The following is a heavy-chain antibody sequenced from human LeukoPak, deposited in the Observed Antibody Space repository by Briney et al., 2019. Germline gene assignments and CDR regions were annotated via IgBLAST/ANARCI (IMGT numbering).Heavy chain of an antibody. Sequence: GGSLRLSCAASGFTFSSCAMNWVRQAPGKGLEWVSGISGSGGITHYADSVRGRFTISRDNSKNTLYLQMNSLRAEDTAVYYWAKAPPDFNGGAKTYFDYGAKGSWSTVPS. CDR3: AKAPPDFNGGAKTYFDY. CDR1: GFTFSSCA. V-gene: IGHV3-23*01. J-gene: IGHJ4*03. D-gene: IGHD2-21*01. CDR2: ISGSGGIT.